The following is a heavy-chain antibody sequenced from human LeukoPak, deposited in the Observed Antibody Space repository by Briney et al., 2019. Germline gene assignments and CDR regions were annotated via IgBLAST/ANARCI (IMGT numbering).Heavy chain of an antibody. CDR1: GLTFSNSW. Sequence: GGSQRLSCAASGLTFSNSWMHWVCQAPEKGLEWVADIKCDGSEKCYVASMKGRLTISRDNAKNSLYLQVNSLRAEDMTVYYCVRGVGSSTSCYVRAFDIWGQGTMVTVSS. CDR3: VRGVGSSTSCYVRAFDI. D-gene: IGHD2-2*01. CDR2: IKCDGSEK. J-gene: IGHJ3*02. V-gene: IGHV3-52*01.